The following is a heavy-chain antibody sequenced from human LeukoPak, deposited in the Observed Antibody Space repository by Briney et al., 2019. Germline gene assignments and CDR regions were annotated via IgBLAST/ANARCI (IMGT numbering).Heavy chain of an antibody. D-gene: IGHD6-13*01. CDR2: ISGSGGST. Sequence: GGSLRLSCAPSGFTFSSYAMSWVRQAPGKGLQWVSAISGSGGSTYYADSVKGRFTISRDNSKNTLYLQMNSLRAEDTAVYYCAKMAQRGYSSSWFFDYWGQGTLVTVSS. CDR1: GFTFSSYA. J-gene: IGHJ4*02. CDR3: AKMAQRGYSSSWFFDY. V-gene: IGHV3-23*01.